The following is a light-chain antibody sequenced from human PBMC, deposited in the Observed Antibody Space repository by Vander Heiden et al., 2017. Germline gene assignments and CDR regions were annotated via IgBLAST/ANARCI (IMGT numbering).Light chain of an antibody. Sequence: IVLPQSPGTLSLSPGERATLSCRASQSVSSSYLAWYQQKPGQAPRLLIYGASSRATGIPDRFSGSGSGTDFTLIISRLEPEDFAVYYCQQYGSSPRTFGQGTKLEIK. CDR2: GAS. CDR3: QQYGSSPRT. J-gene: IGKJ2*01. V-gene: IGKV3-20*01. CDR1: QSVSSSY.